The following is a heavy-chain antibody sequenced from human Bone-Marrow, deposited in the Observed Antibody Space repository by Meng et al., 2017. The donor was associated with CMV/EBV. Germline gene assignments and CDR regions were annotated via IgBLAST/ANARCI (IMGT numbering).Heavy chain of an antibody. Sequence: SCKASGYAFTGRFMHWVRQAPGQELEWMGWINPNNGGTNYAQKFQGRVTMTRDTSISTAYMELNYLTSDDTAVYYCARGTGSSWFDYWGQGTLVTVSS. CDR1: GYAFTGRF. J-gene: IGHJ4*02. D-gene: IGHD1-26*01. CDR2: INPNNGGT. V-gene: IGHV1-2*02. CDR3: ARGTGSSWFDY.